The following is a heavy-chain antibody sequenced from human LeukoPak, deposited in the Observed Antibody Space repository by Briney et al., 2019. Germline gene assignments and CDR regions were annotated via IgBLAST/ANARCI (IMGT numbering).Heavy chain of an antibody. J-gene: IGHJ4*02. D-gene: IGHD6-13*01. CDR3: ARHSPYSSSYRIDY. CDR1: GYSFTSYW. Sequence: PGESLKICCKGSGYSFTSYWIGWVRQMPGKGLEWMGIIYPGDSDTRYSPSFQGQVTISADKSITTAYLQWSSLKASDTAMYYCARHSPYSSSYRIDYWGQGTLVTVSS. CDR2: IYPGDSDT. V-gene: IGHV5-51*01.